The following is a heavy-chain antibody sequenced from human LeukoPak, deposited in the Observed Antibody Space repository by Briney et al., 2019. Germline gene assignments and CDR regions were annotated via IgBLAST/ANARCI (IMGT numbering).Heavy chain of an antibody. CDR2: ISSSGSTI. CDR3: ARDRTGITIFGVVIPFDY. J-gene: IGHJ4*02. D-gene: IGHD3-3*01. V-gene: IGHV3-48*04. Sequence: PGGSLRLSCAASGFTFSSYSMNWVRQAPGKGLEWVSSISSSGSTIYYADSVKGRFTISRDNAKNSLYLQMNSLRAEDTAVYYCARDRTGITIFGVVIPFDYWGQGTLVTVSS. CDR1: GFTFSSYS.